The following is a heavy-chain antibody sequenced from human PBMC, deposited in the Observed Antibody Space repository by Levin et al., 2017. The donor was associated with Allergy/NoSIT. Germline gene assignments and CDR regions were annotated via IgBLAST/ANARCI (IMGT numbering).Heavy chain of an antibody. V-gene: IGHV3-21*01. J-gene: IGHJ6*02. Sequence: GESLKISCAASGFTFSTYSMNWVRQAPGKGLEWVSSISSGSSYIYYADSVKGRFTISRDNAKNSLYLQMNSLRAEDTAVYYCARLYGDYVSWFLHLYYYGMDVWGQGTTVTVSS. CDR1: GFTFSTYS. CDR2: ISSGSSYI. CDR3: ARLYGDYVSWFLHLYYYGMDV. D-gene: IGHD4-17*01.